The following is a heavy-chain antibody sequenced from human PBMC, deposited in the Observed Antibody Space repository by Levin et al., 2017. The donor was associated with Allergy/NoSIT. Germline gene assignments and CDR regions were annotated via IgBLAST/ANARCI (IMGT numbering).Heavy chain of an antibody. CDR3: ACPVAGLFHS. CDR2: IYYSGDT. J-gene: IGHJ4*02. V-gene: IGHV4-39*01. CDR1: GGSISSGSYY. Sequence: PSQTLSLTCTVSGGSISSGSYYWGWIRQPPGKGLEWIGSIYYSGDTYYNASLKSRVTISIDTSKNQFSLKLSSVTAADTAVYYCACPVAGLFHSWGLGTLVTVSS. D-gene: IGHD6-19*01.